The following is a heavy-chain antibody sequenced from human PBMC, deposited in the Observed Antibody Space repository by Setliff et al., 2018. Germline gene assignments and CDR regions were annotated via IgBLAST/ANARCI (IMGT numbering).Heavy chain of an antibody. CDR2: IKSKTDGGTT. CDR1: GFTFSSYS. D-gene: IGHD6-13*01. Sequence: GGSLRLSCAASGFTFSSYSMNWVRQAPGKGLEWVGRIKSKTDGGTTDYAAPVKGRFTISRDDSKNTLYLQMNSLKTEDTAVYYCITSSSWYPFDYWGQGTLVTVSS. J-gene: IGHJ4*02. V-gene: IGHV3-15*01. CDR3: ITSSSWYPFDY.